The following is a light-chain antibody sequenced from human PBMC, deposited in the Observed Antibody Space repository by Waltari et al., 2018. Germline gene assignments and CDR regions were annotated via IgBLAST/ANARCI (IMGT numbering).Light chain of an antibody. J-gene: IGLJ3*02. V-gene: IGLV1-44*01. CDR3: AAWDDSLSGPV. CDR2: KND. CDR1: SFNIGNNV. Sequence: QSVLTQPPSASGTPGQTVTISCSGRSFNIGNNVVNCYQHLPGTAPKPVIYKNDQRASGVPDRCSGSKSGTSASLAISGLQSEDEAEYFCAAWDDSLSGPVFGGGTKLAVL.